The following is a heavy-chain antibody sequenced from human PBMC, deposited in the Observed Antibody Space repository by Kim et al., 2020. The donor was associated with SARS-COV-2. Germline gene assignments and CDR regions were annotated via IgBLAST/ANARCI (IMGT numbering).Heavy chain of an antibody. D-gene: IGHD7-27*01. J-gene: IGHJ6*02. CDR2: VFYDGST. V-gene: IGHV4-39*01. Sequence: SETLSLTCSVSGDSIISTIYYWGWIRQPPGKGLEWIGAVFYDGSTYYNPSLKSRVTMSVDTSKNQFTLKVGSVTAADTAVYYCVRQRNWEYGHNYYGMDVWRQGTRHTVSS. CDR3: VRQRNWEYGHNYYGMDV. CDR1: GDSIISTIYY.